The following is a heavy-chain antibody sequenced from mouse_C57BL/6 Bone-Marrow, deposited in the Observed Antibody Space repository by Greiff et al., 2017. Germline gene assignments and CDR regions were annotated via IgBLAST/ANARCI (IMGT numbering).Heavy chain of an antibody. D-gene: IGHD2-3*01. CDR1: GFNIKNTY. CDR3: ARFLDGYYEYFDG. CDR2: IDPANGNT. V-gene: IGHV14-3*01. Sequence: VQLQQSVAELVRPGASVKLSCTASGFNIKNTYMHWVKQRPEQGLEWIGRIDPANGNTNYAPKFQGKATITADPSSNTAYLQISSLTSEDTAIYYWARFLDGYYEYFDGCGTGTTVTVSA. J-gene: IGHJ1*03.